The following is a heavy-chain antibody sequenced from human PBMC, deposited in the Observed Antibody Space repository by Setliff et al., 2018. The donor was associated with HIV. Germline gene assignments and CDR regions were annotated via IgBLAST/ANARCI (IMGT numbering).Heavy chain of an antibody. D-gene: IGHD3-16*01. J-gene: IGHJ4*02. CDR3: ARGSKGGFFDY. CDR2: IYYSGST. CDR1: GDSVSSASYY. Sequence: SETLSLTCTVSGDSVSSASYYWSWIRQPPGKGLEWIGYIYYSGSTYYNPSLKSRVTISVDTSKNQFSLKLSSVTAADTAVYYCARGSKGGFFDYWGQGTLVTRLL. V-gene: IGHV4-61*01.